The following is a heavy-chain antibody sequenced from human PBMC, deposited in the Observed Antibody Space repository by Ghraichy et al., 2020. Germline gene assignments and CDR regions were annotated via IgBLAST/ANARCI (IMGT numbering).Heavy chain of an antibody. V-gene: IGHV4-59*01. CDR2: IYYSGST. D-gene: IGHD5-18*01. J-gene: IGHJ4*02. CDR1: GGSISSYY. Sequence: SETLSLTCTVSGGSISSYYWSWIRQPPGKGLEWIGYIYYSGSTNYNPSLKSRVTISVDTSKNQFSLKLSSVTAADTAVYYCARAVGYSYGYPYFDYWGQGTLVTVSS. CDR3: ARAVGYSYGYPYFDY.